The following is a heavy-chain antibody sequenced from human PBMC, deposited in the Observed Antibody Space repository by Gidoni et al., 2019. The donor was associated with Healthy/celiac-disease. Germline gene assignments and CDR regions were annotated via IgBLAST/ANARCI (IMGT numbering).Heavy chain of an antibody. CDR2: IDWDDDK. D-gene: IGHD3-10*01. V-gene: IGHV2-70*15. Sequence: QVTLRESGPALVKPTQTLTPTCPFSGFSLSPSGMCVSWIRPPPGKALEWLARIDWDDDKYYSTSLKTRLTISKDTSRNQVVLTMTNMDPVDTATYYCARNLRVQARYGMDVWGQGTTVTVSS. CDR1: GFSLSPSGMC. J-gene: IGHJ6*02. CDR3: ARNLRVQARYGMDV.